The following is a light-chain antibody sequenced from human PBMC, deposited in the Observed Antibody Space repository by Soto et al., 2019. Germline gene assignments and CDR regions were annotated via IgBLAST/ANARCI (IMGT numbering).Light chain of an antibody. CDR1: QSVSSSY. J-gene: IGKJ3*01. V-gene: IGKV3-20*01. CDR3: QQYGSSPFT. CDR2: GAS. Sequence: EIVLTQSPGTLSLSPGERAILSCRASQSVSSSYLVWYQQKPGQAPRLLIYGASTRATGIPDRFSGSGSGTDFTLTISRLEPEDFAVYYCQQYGSSPFTFGPGTKVDIK.